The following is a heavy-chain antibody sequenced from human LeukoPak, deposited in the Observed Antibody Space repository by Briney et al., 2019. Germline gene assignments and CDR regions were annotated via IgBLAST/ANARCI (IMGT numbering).Heavy chain of an antibody. CDR2: IYTSGST. CDR1: GGSISSYY. CDR3: ASNPTVAGLAYNWFDP. V-gene: IGHV4-4*07. D-gene: IGHD6-19*01. Sequence: PSETLSLTCTVSGGSISSYYWSWIRQPAGKGLEWIGRIYTSGSTNYNPSLKSRVTMSVDTSKNQFSLKLSSVTAADTAVYYCASNPTVAGLAYNWFDPWGQGTLVTVSS. J-gene: IGHJ5*02.